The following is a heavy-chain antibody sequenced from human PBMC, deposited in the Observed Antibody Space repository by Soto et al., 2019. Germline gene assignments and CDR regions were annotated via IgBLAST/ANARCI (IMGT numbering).Heavy chain of an antibody. D-gene: IGHD2-2*01. Sequence: QVQLVQSGAEVKKPGASVKVSCKASGYTFTSYAMHWVRQAPGQRLEWMGWINAGNGNTKYSQKFQGRVTITRDTSGNTAYMERSSLGYRDTAVYYCARDPVGCSSTSCYGHGYYFDYWGQGTLVTVSS. CDR3: ARDPVGCSSTSCYGHGYYFDY. CDR1: GYTFTSYA. V-gene: IGHV1-3*01. J-gene: IGHJ4*02. CDR2: INAGNGNT.